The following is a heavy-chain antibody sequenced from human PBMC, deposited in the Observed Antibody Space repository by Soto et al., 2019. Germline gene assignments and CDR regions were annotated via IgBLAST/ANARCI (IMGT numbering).Heavy chain of an antibody. CDR3: VRDGSKTLRDWFDP. V-gene: IGHV4-4*07. CDR1: GGTISKSF. J-gene: IGHJ5*02. Sequence: SETLSLTCSVSGGTISKSFWSWVRKPVGGGLEWMGRIYVTGTTDYNPSLRGRITMSVDVVKKTFPLRLTSVTAADTGVYYCVRDGSKTLRDWFDPWGQGLRVTVSS. CDR2: IYVTGTT.